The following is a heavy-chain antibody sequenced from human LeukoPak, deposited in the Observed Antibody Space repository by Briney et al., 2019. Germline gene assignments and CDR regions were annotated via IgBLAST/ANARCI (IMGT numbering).Heavy chain of an antibody. CDR1: GGSISTSGYY. Sequence: PSETLSLTCTVSGGSISTSGYYWGWIRQPPGKGLEWIGIIYYSGTTYYNQSLKSRVTISVDTSKNQFSVTVNSVTAADTAVYYCARSLGYCTGATCYSFDSWGQGTLVTVSS. D-gene: IGHD2-8*02. CDR3: ARSLGYCTGATCYSFDS. V-gene: IGHV4-39*01. J-gene: IGHJ4*02. CDR2: IYYSGTT.